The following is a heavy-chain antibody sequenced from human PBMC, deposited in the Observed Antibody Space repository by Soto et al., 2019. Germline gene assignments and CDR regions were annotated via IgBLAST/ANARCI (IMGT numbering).Heavy chain of an antibody. D-gene: IGHD6-19*01. CDR1: GFTFDDYA. CDR2: ISWNSGSI. CDR3: AKDPSYSSGPADY. J-gene: IGHJ4*02. V-gene: IGHV3-9*01. Sequence: LRLSCAASGFTFDDYAMHWVRQAPGKGLEWVSGISWNSGSIGYADSVKGRFTISRDNAKNSLYLQMNSLRAEDTALYYCAKDPSYSSGPADYWGQGTLVTVSS.